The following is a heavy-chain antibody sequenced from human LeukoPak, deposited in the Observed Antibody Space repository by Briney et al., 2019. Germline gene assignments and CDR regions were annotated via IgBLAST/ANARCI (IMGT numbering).Heavy chain of an antibody. CDR2: IYTSGST. Sequence: PSETLSLTCTVSGGSISSYYWSWIRQPAGKGLEWIGRIYTSGSTNYNPSLKSRVTMSEDTSKNQFSLKLSSVTAADTAVYYCARDGEYSYDILTGYLGTLDAFDPWGQGTLVTVSS. D-gene: IGHD3-9*01. J-gene: IGHJ5*02. CDR3: ARDGEYSYDILTGYLGTLDAFDP. V-gene: IGHV4-4*07. CDR1: GGSISSYY.